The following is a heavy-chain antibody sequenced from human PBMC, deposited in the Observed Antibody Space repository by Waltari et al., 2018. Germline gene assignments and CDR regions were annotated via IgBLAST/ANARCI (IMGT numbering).Heavy chain of an antibody. D-gene: IGHD2-2*01. V-gene: IGHV3-7*01. CDR1: GFTFSRYW. Sequence: EVQLVESGGALVQPGGSLRLSCEASGFTFSRYWMSWVRQTPGKGLEWVANINYDGSPKDYADSVKGLFTTSRDNATNSVYLQMHSLRVEDTAMYYCAKSRGFEYWGQGALVTVSS. J-gene: IGHJ4*02. CDR2: INYDGSPK. CDR3: AKSRGFEY.